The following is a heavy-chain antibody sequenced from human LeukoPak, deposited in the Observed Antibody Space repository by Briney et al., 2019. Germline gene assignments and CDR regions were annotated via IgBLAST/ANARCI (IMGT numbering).Heavy chain of an antibody. V-gene: IGHV4-38-2*02. CDR3: ARDETYSSDWQSNHYYYYMDV. CDR2: IYHSGST. CDR1: GYSISSGYY. J-gene: IGHJ6*03. D-gene: IGHD6-19*01. Sequence: SETLSLTCTVSGYSISSGYYWGWIRQPPGKGLEWIGSIYHSGSTYYNPSLKSRVTISVDTSKNQFSLKLSSVTAADTAMYYCARDETYSSDWQSNHYYYYMDVWGKGTTVTVSS.